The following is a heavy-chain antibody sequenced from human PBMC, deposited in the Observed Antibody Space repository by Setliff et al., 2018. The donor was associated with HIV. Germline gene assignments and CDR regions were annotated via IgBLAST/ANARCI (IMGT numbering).Heavy chain of an antibody. J-gene: IGHJ4*02. CDR2: IKSKTDGGTT. CDR1: GSTFEDYG. CDR3: TTTLSLWFGAPFDY. Sequence: GGSLRLSCAASGSTFEDYGMSWVRQVPGKGLEWVGHIKSKTDGGTTDYAAPGKGRFTISRDDSKNTLYLQMNSLKSEDTAVYYCTTTLSLWFGAPFDYWGQGTLVTVSS. V-gene: IGHV3-15*01. D-gene: IGHD3-10*01.